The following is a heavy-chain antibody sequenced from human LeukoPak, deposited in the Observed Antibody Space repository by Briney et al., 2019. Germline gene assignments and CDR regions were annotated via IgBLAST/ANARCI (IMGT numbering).Heavy chain of an antibody. V-gene: IGHV3-23*01. CDR1: GFTFSNYS. Sequence: GGSLRLSCAASGFTFSNYSMTWVRQAPGKGLEWVSLISDSGGTTYYADSVKGRFTFSRDNSKNMLYLQMNSLAAEDTAVYYCAKARDSMDVWGQGTTVTVSS. CDR3: AKARDSMDV. J-gene: IGHJ6*02. CDR2: ISDSGGTT.